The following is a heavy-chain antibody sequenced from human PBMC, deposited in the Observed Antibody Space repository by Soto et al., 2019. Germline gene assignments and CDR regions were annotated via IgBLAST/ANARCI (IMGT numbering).Heavy chain of an antibody. D-gene: IGHD3-9*01. Sequence: QLQLQESGPGLVKPSETLSLTCTVSGGSISSSSYYWGWIRQPPGKGLEWIGSIYYSGSTYYNPSLKIRGTLQEDTSTNQFSLNQSSVTAADAAVYYCARNSAYYDILGGCLDQWGQGTQVTVSS. CDR3: ARNSAYYDILGGCLDQ. J-gene: IGHJ5*02. V-gene: IGHV4-39*01. CDR1: GGSISSSSYY. CDR2: IYYSGST.